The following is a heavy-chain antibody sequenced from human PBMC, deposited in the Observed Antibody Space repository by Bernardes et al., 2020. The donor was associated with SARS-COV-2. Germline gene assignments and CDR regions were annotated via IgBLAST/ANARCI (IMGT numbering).Heavy chain of an antibody. D-gene: IGHD3-3*01. CDR1: GGSVSSGSYY. CDR2: IYYSGST. J-gene: IGHJ5*02. V-gene: IGHV4-61*01. Sequence: SETLSLTCTVSGGSVSSGSYYWSWIRQPPGKGLEWIGYIYYSGSTNYNPSLKSRVTISVDTSKNQFSLKLSSVTAADTAVYYCARAYYDFWSGYYPLNWFDPWGQGTLVNVSS. CDR3: ARAYYDFWSGYYPLNWFDP.